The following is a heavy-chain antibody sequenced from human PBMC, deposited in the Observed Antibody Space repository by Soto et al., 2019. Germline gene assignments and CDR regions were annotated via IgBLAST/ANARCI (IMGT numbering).Heavy chain of an antibody. V-gene: IGHV4-39*01. CDR2: IYYSGST. J-gene: IGHJ5*02. Sequence: SETLSLTCTVSGGSISSSSYYWGWIRQPPGKGLEWIGSIYYSGSTYYNPSLKSRVTISVDTSKNQFSLKLSSVTAADTAVYYCARKRSVLRFLEWSPEDNWFDPWGQGTLVT. CDR3: ARKRSVLRFLEWSPEDNWFDP. D-gene: IGHD3-3*01. CDR1: GGSISSSSYY.